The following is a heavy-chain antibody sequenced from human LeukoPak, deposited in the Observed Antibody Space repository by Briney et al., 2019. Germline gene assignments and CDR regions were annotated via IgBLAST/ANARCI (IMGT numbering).Heavy chain of an antibody. CDR3: ARGYGNYYGSGSYYNRRWFDP. J-gene: IGHJ5*02. CDR2: INHSGST. CDR1: GGSFSGYY. Sequence: SETLSLTCAVYGGSFSGYYWSWIRQPPGKGLEWIGEINHSGSTNYNPSLKSRVTISVDTSKNQFSLKLSSVTAADTAVYYCARGYGNYYGSGSYYNRRWFDPRGQGTLVTVSS. V-gene: IGHV4-34*01. D-gene: IGHD3-10*01.